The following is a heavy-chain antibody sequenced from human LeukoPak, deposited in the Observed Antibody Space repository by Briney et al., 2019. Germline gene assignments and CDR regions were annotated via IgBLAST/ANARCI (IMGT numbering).Heavy chain of an antibody. CDR1: GYALTTYG. CDR3: ARGTAAGTLAEYFQH. Sequence: ASVKVSCKASGYALTTYGISWVRQAPGQGLEWMGRIIPILGIANYAQKFQGRVTITADKSTSTAYMELSSLRSEDTAVYYCARGTAAGTLAEYFQHWGQGTLVTVSS. V-gene: IGHV1-69*04. D-gene: IGHD6-13*01. CDR2: IIPILGIA. J-gene: IGHJ1*01.